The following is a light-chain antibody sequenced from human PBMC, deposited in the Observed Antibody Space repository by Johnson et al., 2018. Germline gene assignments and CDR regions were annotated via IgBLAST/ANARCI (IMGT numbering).Light chain of an antibody. J-gene: IGLJ1*01. Sequence: QSVLTQPPSVSAAPGQKVTISCSGSSSNIGNNYVSWYQQLPGTDPKLLIYENNKRPSGIPDRFSGSKSGTSATLGITGLQTGAEADYYCGTWDSSLSAGNVFGTGTKVTVL. CDR2: ENN. CDR3: GTWDSSLSAGNV. V-gene: IGLV1-51*02. CDR1: SSNIGNNY.